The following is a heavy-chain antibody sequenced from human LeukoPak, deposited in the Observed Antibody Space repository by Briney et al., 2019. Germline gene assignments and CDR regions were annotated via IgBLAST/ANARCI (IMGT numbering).Heavy chain of an antibody. V-gene: IGHV1-69*05. D-gene: IGHD3-22*01. J-gene: IGHJ4*02. CDR1: GGTLSSYA. CDR3: AREGYYDSSGYALAFDY. Sequence: SVKVSCKASGGTLSSYAISWVRQAPGQGLEWMGGIIPIFGTANYAQKFQGGVTITTDESTSTAYMELSSLRSEDTAVYYCAREGYYDSSGYALAFDYWGQGTLVTVSS. CDR2: IIPIFGTA.